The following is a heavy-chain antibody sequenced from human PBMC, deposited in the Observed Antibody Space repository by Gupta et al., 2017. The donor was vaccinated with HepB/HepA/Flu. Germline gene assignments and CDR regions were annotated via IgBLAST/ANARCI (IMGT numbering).Heavy chain of an antibody. CDR2: ISGSGSTI. J-gene: IGHJ3*02. CDR1: GSPLTSYS. Sequence: EVQVVESGGGFVQRGGSRRLSCAASGSPLTSYSINWVRQAPGKGLEWVSFISGSGSTIHYADAVKGRFTISRDSANNSLYLQMNNLRDEDTAVYYCASNGTTVTAARFPAFDIWGQGTMVTVSS. V-gene: IGHV3-48*02. D-gene: IGHD4-17*01. CDR3: ASNGTTVTAARFPAFDI.